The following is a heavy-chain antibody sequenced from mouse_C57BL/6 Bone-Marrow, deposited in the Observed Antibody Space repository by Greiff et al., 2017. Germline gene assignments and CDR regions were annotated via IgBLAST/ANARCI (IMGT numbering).Heavy chain of an antibody. V-gene: IGHV1-80*01. Sequence: VQLQQSGAELVKPGASVKISCKASGYAFSSYWMNWVKQRPGKGLEWIGQIYPGDGDTNYNGKFKGQATLTADKSSSTAYMQLSSLTSEDSAVYFCAREYQVPTTVVATRYFDVWGTGTTVTVSS. CDR1: GYAFSSYW. CDR3: AREYQVPTTVVATRYFDV. D-gene: IGHD1-1*01. CDR2: IYPGDGDT. J-gene: IGHJ1*03.